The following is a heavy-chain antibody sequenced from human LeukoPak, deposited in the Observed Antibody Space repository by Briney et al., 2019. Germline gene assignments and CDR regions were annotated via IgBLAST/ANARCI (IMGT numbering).Heavy chain of an antibody. J-gene: IGHJ4*02. CDR2: IYSGGST. CDR3: ARVSIAAAEGDFYFDH. D-gene: IGHD6-13*01. V-gene: IGHV3-66*01. Sequence: GGSLRLSCAASGFTVSSNYMSWVRQAPGKGLEWVSVIYSGGSTYYADSVKGRFTISRNNSKNTLYLQMNSLRAEDTAVYYCARVSIAAAEGDFYFDHWGQGTLVTVSS. CDR1: GFTVSSNY.